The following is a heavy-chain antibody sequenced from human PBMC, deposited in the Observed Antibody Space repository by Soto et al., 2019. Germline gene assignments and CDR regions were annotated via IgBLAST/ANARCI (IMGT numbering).Heavy chain of an antibody. CDR3: AKGSGYYYRGLPRDY. CDR1: GFTFSSYA. J-gene: IGHJ4*02. V-gene: IGHV3-23*01. D-gene: IGHD3-22*01. CDR2: ISGSGGST. Sequence: SGGSLRLSCAASGFTFSSYAMSWVRQAPGKGLEWVSAISGSGGSTYYADSVKGRFTISRDNSKNTLYLQMNSLRAEDTAVYYCAKGSGYYYRGLPRDYWGQGTLVTVSS.